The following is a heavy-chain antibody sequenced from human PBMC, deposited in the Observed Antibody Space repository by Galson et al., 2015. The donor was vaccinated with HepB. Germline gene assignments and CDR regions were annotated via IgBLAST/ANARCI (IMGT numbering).Heavy chain of an antibody. Sequence: SLRLSCAASGFTFSNAWMSWVRQAPGKGLEWVGRIKSKTDGGTTDYAAPVKGRFTISRDDSKNTLYLQMNSLKTEDTAVYYCTTDKLHCTNGVCYSGAGFDYWGQGTLVTVSS. CDR1: GFTFSNAW. CDR3: TTDKLHCTNGVCYSGAGFDY. D-gene: IGHD2-8*01. CDR2: IKSKTDGGTT. V-gene: IGHV3-15*01. J-gene: IGHJ4*02.